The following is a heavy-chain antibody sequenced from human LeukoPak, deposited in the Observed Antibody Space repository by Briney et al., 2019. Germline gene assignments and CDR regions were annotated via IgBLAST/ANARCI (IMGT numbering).Heavy chain of an antibody. Sequence: SETLSLTCAVYGGSFCGYYWSWIRQPPGKGLEWIGEINHSGSTNYNPSLKSRVTISVDTSKNQFSLKLSSVTAADTAVYYCAREPGYSSSWYRYFQHWGQGTLVTVSS. CDR2: INHSGST. CDR1: GGSFCGYY. D-gene: IGHD6-13*01. CDR3: AREPGYSSSWYRYFQH. V-gene: IGHV4-34*01. J-gene: IGHJ1*01.